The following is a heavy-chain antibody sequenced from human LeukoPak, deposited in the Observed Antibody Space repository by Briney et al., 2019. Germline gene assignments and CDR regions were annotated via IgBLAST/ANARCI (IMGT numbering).Heavy chain of an antibody. D-gene: IGHD3-3*01. J-gene: IGHJ4*02. V-gene: IGHV4-30-4*08. Sequence: SETLSLTCTVSGGSISSGDYYWSWIRQPPGKGLEWIGYIYYSGSTYYNPSLKSRVTISVDTSKNQFSLKLSSVTAADTAVYYCAIVAWSAQLGADYWGQGTLVTVSS. CDR2: IYYSGST. CDR1: GGSISSGDYY. CDR3: AIVAWSAQLGADY.